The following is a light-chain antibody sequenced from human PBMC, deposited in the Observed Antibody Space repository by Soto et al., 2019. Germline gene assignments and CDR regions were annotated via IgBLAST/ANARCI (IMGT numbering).Light chain of an antibody. CDR1: SSNIGAGYD. J-gene: IGLJ3*02. V-gene: IGLV1-40*01. CDR2: LNN. CDR3: QSYDSSLSAWV. Sequence: QSALTQPPSVSGAPGQRATISCTGSSSNIGAGYDVHWYQQIPGTAPKLLIYLNNNRPSGVPDRLSGSKSGTSASLAITGLQAEDEADYYCQSYDSSLSAWVFGGGTKLTVL.